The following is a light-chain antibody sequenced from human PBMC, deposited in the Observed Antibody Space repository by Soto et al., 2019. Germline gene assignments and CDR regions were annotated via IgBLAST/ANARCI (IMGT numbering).Light chain of an antibody. CDR3: QQYGSSPQT. V-gene: IGKV3-20*01. J-gene: IGKJ5*01. CDR1: QSVSSNY. CDR2: GAS. Sequence: EILLTQSPGTLSLSPVERSTLSCMASQSVSSNYLAWYQQKPGQAPRLLIYGASSRATGIPDRFSGSGSGTDFTLTISRLEPEDFAVYYCQQYGSSPQTFGQGTRLEIK.